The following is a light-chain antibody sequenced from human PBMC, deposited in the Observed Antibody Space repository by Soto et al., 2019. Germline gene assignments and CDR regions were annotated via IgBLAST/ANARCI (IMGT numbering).Light chain of an antibody. CDR2: EGS. J-gene: IGLJ2*01. Sequence: QSVLTQPASVSGSPGQSITISCTGTSSDVGSYNLVSWYQQHPGKAPKFMIYEGSKRPSGVSNRFSGSKSGNTASLTISGLQAEDEADYYCCSYAGSSRVFGGGTKLTVL. CDR1: SSDVGSYNL. V-gene: IGLV2-23*01. CDR3: CSYAGSSRV.